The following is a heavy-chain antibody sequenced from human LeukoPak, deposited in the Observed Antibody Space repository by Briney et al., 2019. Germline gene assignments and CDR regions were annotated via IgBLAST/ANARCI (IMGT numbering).Heavy chain of an antibody. CDR2: ISAYNGDT. CDR1: GYTFTSYG. CDR3: ARGLGETHCSSTSCYNVPKYFQH. J-gene: IGHJ1*01. V-gene: IGHV1-18*01. Sequence: GASVKVSYKASGYTFTSYGISWVRQAPGQGLEWMGWISAYNGDTNYPQKLQGRVTMTTDTSTSTAYLELRSLRSDDTAVYYCARGLGETHCSSTSCYNVPKYFQHWGQGTLVTVSS. D-gene: IGHD2-2*02.